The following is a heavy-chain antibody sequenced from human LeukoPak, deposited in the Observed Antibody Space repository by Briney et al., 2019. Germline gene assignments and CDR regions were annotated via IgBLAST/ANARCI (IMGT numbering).Heavy chain of an antibody. CDR2: MNPNTGNT. CDR3: AKAGIVATMSADWFVP. Sequence: GASVKVSCKASGYTFTNYDINWVRQATGQGLEWMGYMNPNTGNTGYAQKFRGRVTMTRDTSISTVYMELSSLTSEDTAVYYCAKAGIVATMSADWFVPWGQGTLVTVSS. CDR1: GYTFTNYD. J-gene: IGHJ5*02. D-gene: IGHD5-12*01. V-gene: IGHV1-8*01.